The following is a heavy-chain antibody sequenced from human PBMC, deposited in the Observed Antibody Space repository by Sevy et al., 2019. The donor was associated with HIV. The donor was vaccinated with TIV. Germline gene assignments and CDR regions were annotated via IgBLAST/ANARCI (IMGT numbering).Heavy chain of an antibody. CDR3: ARDLGSGWYPLDY. CDR2: IYYDGSLK. J-gene: IGHJ4*02. Sequence: GGSLRLSCAASGFTFRSYDMHWVRQTPGKGPEWVAIIYYDGSLKYYSDSVKGRFTISGDNSKNTLYLQMNSLSVDDTAVYYCARDLGSGWYPLDYWGQGTLVTVSS. CDR1: GFTFRSYD. D-gene: IGHD6-19*01. V-gene: IGHV3-30*12.